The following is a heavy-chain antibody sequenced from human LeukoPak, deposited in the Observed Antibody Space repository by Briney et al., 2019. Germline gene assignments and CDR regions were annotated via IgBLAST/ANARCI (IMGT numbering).Heavy chain of an antibody. J-gene: IGHJ5*02. Sequence: PGGSLRLSCAASGFTFSSYWMSWVRQAPGKGLEWVANIKQDGSEKYYVDSVKGRFTISRDNAKNSLYLQMNSLRAEDTAVYYCARDRYQAAAGTCWFDPWGQGTLVTVSS. CDR3: ARDRYQAAAGTCWFDP. CDR1: GFTFSSYW. D-gene: IGHD6-13*01. V-gene: IGHV3-7*01. CDR2: IKQDGSEK.